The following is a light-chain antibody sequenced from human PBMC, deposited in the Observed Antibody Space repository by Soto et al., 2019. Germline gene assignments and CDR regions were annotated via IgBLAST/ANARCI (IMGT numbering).Light chain of an antibody. CDR2: DVT. CDR3: SSYTTIRPVK. V-gene: IGLV2-14*03. CDR1: SSDVGGSNH. Sequence: QSALTQPASVSGSPGQSITLSCTGTSSDVGGSNHVSWYQQHPDKAPRLMLYDVTNRPSGVSNRFSGSKSGNTASLTISGLQAEDEADYCCSSYTTIRPVKFGGGTKLTVL. J-gene: IGLJ2*01.